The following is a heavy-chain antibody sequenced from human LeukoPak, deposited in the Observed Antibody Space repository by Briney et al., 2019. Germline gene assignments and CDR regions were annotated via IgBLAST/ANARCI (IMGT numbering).Heavy chain of an antibody. CDR2: ISAYNGNT. D-gene: IGHD5-24*01. V-gene: IGHV1-18*01. Sequence: ASVKVSCKASGYTFTSHGISWVRQAPGQGLEWMGWISAYNGNTNYAQKLQGRVTMTTDTSTSTAYMELSSLRSEDTAVYYCARDNSVRDEAWWFNPWGQGTLVTVSS. CDR3: ARDNSVRDEAWWFNP. CDR1: GYTFTSHG. J-gene: IGHJ5*02.